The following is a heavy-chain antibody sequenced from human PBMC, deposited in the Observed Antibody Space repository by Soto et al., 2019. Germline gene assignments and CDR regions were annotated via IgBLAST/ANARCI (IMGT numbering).Heavy chain of an antibody. D-gene: IGHD3-9*01. V-gene: IGHV3-48*01. CDR2: ISSSSSTI. J-gene: IGHJ4*02. Sequence: GGSLRLSCAASGFTFSSYSMNWVRQAPGKGLEWVSYISSSSSTIYYADSVKGRFTISRDNAKNSLYLQMNSLRAEDTAVYYCASLVAGLVDYWGQGTLVTVSS. CDR1: GFTFSSYS. CDR3: ASLVAGLVDY.